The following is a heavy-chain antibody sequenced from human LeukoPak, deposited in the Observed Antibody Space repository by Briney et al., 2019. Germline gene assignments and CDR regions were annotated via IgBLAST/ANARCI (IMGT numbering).Heavy chain of an antibody. V-gene: IGHV4-39*07. CDR3: ARAGELLEFDY. Sequence: SETLSLTCTVSGGSISSSSYYWGWIRQPPGKGLEWIGSIYYSGSTYYNPSLKSRVTISVDTSKNQFSLKLSSVTAADTAVYYCARAGELLEFDYWGQGTLVTVSS. D-gene: IGHD3-10*01. CDR1: GGSISSSSYY. CDR2: IYYSGST. J-gene: IGHJ4*02.